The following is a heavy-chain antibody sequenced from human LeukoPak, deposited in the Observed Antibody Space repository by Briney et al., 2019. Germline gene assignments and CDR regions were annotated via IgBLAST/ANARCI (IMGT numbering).Heavy chain of an antibody. J-gene: IGHJ3*02. CDR3: ARDVSYAFDI. D-gene: IGHD2/OR15-2a*01. CDR2: IWYDGSNK. Sequence: GGSLRLSCAASGFTFDDYGMTWVRQAPGKGLEWVAVIWYDGSNKYYADSVKGRFTISRDNSKNTLYLQMNSLRAEGTAVYYCARDVSYAFDIWGQGTMVTVSS. V-gene: IGHV3-33*08. CDR1: GFTFDDYG.